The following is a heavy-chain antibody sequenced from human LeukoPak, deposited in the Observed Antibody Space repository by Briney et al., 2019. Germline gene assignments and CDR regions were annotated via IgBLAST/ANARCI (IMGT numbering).Heavy chain of an antibody. CDR3: AKNKDMREQWLATLRYYYYGMDV. Sequence: ASVKVSCKASGYTFTCYYMHWVRQAPGQGLEWMGWINPNSGGTNYAQKFQGRVTMTRDTSISTAYMELSRLRSDDTAVYYCAKNKDMREQWLATLRYYYYGMDVWGQGTTVTVSS. D-gene: IGHD6-19*01. CDR1: GYTFTCYY. CDR2: INPNSGGT. V-gene: IGHV1-2*02. J-gene: IGHJ6*02.